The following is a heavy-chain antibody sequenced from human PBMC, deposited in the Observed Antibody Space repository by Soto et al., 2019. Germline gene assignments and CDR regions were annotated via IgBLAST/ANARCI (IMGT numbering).Heavy chain of an antibody. CDR2: INHSGST. CDR1: GGSFSGYY. Sequence: SETLSLTCAVYGGSFSGYYWSWIRQPPGKGLEWIGEINHSGSTNYNPSLKSRVTISVDTSKNQFSLKLSSVTAADTAVYYCARVGGYSYGYGDFWGHGSLVTVSS. V-gene: IGHV4-34*01. CDR3: ARVGGYSYGYGDF. D-gene: IGHD5-18*01. J-gene: IGHJ4*01.